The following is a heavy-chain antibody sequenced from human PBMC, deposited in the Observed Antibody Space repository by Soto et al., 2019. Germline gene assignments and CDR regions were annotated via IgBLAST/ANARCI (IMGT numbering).Heavy chain of an antibody. J-gene: IGHJ5*02. CDR3: ARDSPVLRYFDWFPNWFGP. Sequence: PVKVSCKASGGTFSSYAISWVRQAPGQGLEWMGGNIPIFGTANYAQKFQGRVTITADESTSTAYMELSSLRSEDTAVYYCARDSPVLRYFDWFPNWFGPWGQGTLVTVSS. D-gene: IGHD3-9*01. V-gene: IGHV1-69*13. CDR1: GGTFSSYA. CDR2: NIPIFGTA.